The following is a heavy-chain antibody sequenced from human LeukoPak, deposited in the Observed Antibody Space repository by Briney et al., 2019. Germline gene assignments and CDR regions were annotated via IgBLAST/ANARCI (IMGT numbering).Heavy chain of an antibody. CDR1: GYTFTSYG. J-gene: IGHJ4*02. V-gene: IGHV1-18*01. Sequence: ASVKVSCKASGYTFTSYGISWVRQAPGQGLEWMGWISAYNGNTNYAQKLQGRVTITTDTSTSTAYMELRSLRSDDTAGYCCAGGGEGYYYDSSGYLHAVGTLDYWGQGTLVTVSS. CDR2: ISAYNGNT. CDR3: AGGGEGYYYDSSGYLHAVGTLDY. D-gene: IGHD3-22*01.